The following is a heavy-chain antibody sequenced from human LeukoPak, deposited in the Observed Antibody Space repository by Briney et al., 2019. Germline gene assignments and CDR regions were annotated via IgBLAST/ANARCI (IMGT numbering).Heavy chain of an antibody. J-gene: IGHJ4*02. V-gene: IGHV3-48*01. D-gene: IGHD3-22*01. CDR3: AKARGSSGSYYFDY. Sequence: GGSLRLSCAASGFTFSSYSMNWVHQAPGKGLEWVSYISSSSSTIYYADSVKGRFTISRDNSKNTLYLQMNSLRAEDTAVYYCAKARGSSGSYYFDYWGQGTLVTVSS. CDR1: GFTFSSYS. CDR2: ISSSSSTI.